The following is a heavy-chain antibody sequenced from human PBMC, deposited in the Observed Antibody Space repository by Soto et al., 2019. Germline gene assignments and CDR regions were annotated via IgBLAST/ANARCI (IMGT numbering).Heavy chain of an antibody. J-gene: IGHJ4*02. CDR1: ADSFSSYG. Sequence: QVQLVQSGAEVKEPGSAVKVSCKAPADSFSSYGISWVRQAPGQGLEWMGGIIPIFGTTNYAEKFQGRVTITADESTNTAYMELSSLRSEETALYYCARVFPDGWVEPGVVRGYLDTWGRGTLGTVSS. D-gene: IGHD3-3*01. V-gene: IGHV1-69*01. CDR3: ARVFPDGWVEPGVVRGYLDT. CDR2: IIPIFGTT.